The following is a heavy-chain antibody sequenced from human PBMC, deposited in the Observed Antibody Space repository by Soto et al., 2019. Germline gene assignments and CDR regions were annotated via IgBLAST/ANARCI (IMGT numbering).Heavy chain of an antibody. CDR2: INHSGST. CDR3: ARGGYCSSTSCSRYYYGMDV. J-gene: IGHJ6*02. V-gene: IGHV4-34*01. Sequence: LETLSLTCAVYGGSFSGYYWSWIRQPPGKGLEWIGEINHSGSTNYNPSLKSRVTISVDTSKNQFSLKLSSVTAADTAVYYCARGGYCSSTSCSRYYYGMDVWGQGTTVTVSS. CDR1: GGSFSGYY. D-gene: IGHD2-2*01.